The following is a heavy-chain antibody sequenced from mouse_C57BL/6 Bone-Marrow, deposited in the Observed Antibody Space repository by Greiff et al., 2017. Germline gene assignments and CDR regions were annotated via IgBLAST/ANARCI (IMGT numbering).Heavy chain of an antibody. V-gene: IGHV5-6*01. D-gene: IGHD2-3*01. CDR2: ISSGGSYT. Sequence: EVQLQESGGDLVKPGGSLKLSCAASGFTLSSYGMSWVRQTPDKRLEWVATISSGGSYTYYPDSVKGRFTISRDNAKNTLYLQMSSLKSEDTAMYYCARHGWLLRFAYWGQGTLVTVSA. J-gene: IGHJ3*01. CDR1: GFTLSSYG. CDR3: ARHGWLLRFAY.